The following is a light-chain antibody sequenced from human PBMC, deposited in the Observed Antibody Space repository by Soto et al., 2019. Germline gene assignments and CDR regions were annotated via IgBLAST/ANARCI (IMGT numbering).Light chain of an antibody. J-gene: IGKJ1*01. CDR3: QQYGSLPRT. CDR2: GAS. CDR1: QSVSGYY. Sequence: EIVLTQSPGTLSLSPGERATLSCRASQSVSGYYLAWYQQKPGQAPRLLIYGASIRATGIPDRFSGSGSGTDFTLTISRLETEDSAVYYCQQYGSLPRTFGQGTKVEIK. V-gene: IGKV3-20*01.